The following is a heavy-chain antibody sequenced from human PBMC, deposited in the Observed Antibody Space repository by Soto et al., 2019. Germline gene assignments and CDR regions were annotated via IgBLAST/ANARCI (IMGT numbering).Heavy chain of an antibody. CDR2: ISKSGSYI. V-gene: IGHV3-21*01. Sequence: PGGSLRLSCLASGFTFSDYTLNWVRQPPGKELEWVSSISKSGSYIYYADSLKGRFTISRDNAKDSLYLQINALSVEDTAVYYCAREAAGYSEYFDYWGHGTLVTVSS. CDR1: GFTFSDYT. CDR3: AREAAGYSEYFDY. J-gene: IGHJ4*01. D-gene: IGHD6-25*01.